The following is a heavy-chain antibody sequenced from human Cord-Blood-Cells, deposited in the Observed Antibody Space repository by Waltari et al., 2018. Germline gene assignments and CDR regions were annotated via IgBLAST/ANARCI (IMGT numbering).Heavy chain of an antibody. CDR2: IIPIFGTA. CDR1: GGTFSSCA. D-gene: IGHD2-2*01. V-gene: IGHV1-69*06. J-gene: IGHJ5*02. CDR3: ATGGDCSSTSCFADNWFDP. Sequence: QVQLVQSGAEVKKPGSSVKVSCKASGGTFSSCAISWVRQAPGTGLEGMGGIIPIFGTANYAQKFQGRVTITADKSTSTAYMELSSLRSEDTAVYYCATGGDCSSTSCFADNWFDPWGQGTLVTVSS.